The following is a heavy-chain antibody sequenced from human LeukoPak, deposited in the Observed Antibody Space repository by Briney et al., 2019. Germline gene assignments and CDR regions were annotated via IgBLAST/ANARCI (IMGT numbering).Heavy chain of an antibody. Sequence: GGSLRLSCAASGFTFSSYGMHWVRQAPGKGLEWVAVISYDGSNKYYADSVKGRFTISRDNFKNTLYLQMNSLRAEDTAVYYCANASGGSCYGVCFDYWGQGTLVTVSS. D-gene: IGHD2-15*01. CDR3: ANASGGSCYGVCFDY. J-gene: IGHJ4*02. CDR1: GFTFSSYG. CDR2: ISYDGSNK. V-gene: IGHV3-30*18.